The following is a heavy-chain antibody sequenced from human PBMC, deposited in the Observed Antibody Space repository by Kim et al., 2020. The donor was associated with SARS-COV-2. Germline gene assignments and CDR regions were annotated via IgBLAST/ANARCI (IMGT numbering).Heavy chain of an antibody. D-gene: IGHD3-22*01. Sequence: GGSLRLSRAASGFTFSNYAMSWVRQAPGKGLEWVSAISGSGGSTYYADSVKGRFTISRDNSKNTLYLQMNSLRAEDTAVYYCAKGEYYDSTKGTEYYYCGLDVWGQGTTVTVSS. CDR1: GFTFSNYA. J-gene: IGHJ6*02. CDR2: ISGSGGST. V-gene: IGHV3-23*01. CDR3: AKGEYYDSTKGTEYYYCGLDV.